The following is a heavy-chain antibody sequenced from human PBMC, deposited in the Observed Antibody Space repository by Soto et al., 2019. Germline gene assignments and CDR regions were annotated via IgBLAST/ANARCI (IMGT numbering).Heavy chain of an antibody. J-gene: IGHJ5*02. CDR2: ISGSSSNM. D-gene: IGHD3-3*01. Sequence: GGSLRLSCAASGFTFSSYSMNWVRQTPGKGLEWVSSISGSSSNMYYADSVKGRFTISRDNAKNSLYLQMNSLRAEDTAVYYCVKDPNYDFWSGYSGSGWFDPWGQGTLVTVSS. V-gene: IGHV3-21*01. CDR3: VKDPNYDFWSGYSGSGWFDP. CDR1: GFTFSSYS.